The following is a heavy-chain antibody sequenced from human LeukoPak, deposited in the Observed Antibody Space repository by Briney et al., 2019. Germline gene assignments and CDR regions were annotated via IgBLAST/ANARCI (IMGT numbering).Heavy chain of an antibody. D-gene: IGHD3-10*01. CDR1: GDSVSSNSAA. J-gene: IGHJ5*02. CDR3: ARAYGSGSYYLGNWFDP. Sequence: SRTLSLTCAIFGDSVSSNSAAWNWIRQSPSRGLEWLGRTYYRSKWYNDYAVSVKSRITINPDTSKNQFSLQLNSVTPEDTAVYYCARAYGSGSYYLGNWFDPWGQGTLVTVSS. V-gene: IGHV6-1*01. CDR2: TYYRSKWYN.